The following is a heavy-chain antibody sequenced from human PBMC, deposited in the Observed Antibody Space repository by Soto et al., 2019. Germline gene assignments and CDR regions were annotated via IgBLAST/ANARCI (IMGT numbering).Heavy chain of an antibody. V-gene: IGHV4-4*02. J-gene: IGHJ4*02. CDR1: GGSISSDNW. CDR3: ARGSTGAGARQYYFEY. CDR2: MYHTGTT. D-gene: IGHD2-2*01. Sequence: QVQLQESGPGLVKPSGTLSLTCAVSGGSISSDNWWSWVRQSPGKGLEWIGEMYHTGTTNYNPSLESRVIISVDTSKNLFSLKLSSVTAADTALYYCARGSTGAGARQYYFEYWGQGTLVTVSS.